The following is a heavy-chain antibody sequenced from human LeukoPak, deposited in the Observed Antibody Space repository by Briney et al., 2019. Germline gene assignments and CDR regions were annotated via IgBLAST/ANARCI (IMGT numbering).Heavy chain of an antibody. D-gene: IGHD3-9*01. CDR1: GYTFTSYG. J-gene: IGHJ4*02. CDR2: ISAYNGNT. Sequence: ASVKVSCKASGYTFTSYGISWVRQAPGQGLEWMGWISAYNGNTNYAQKLQGRVTRTTDTSTSTAYMELRSLRSDGTAVCYCASTSHYDILTGPETPFDYWGQGTLVTVSS. V-gene: IGHV1-18*01. CDR3: ASTSHYDILTGPETPFDY.